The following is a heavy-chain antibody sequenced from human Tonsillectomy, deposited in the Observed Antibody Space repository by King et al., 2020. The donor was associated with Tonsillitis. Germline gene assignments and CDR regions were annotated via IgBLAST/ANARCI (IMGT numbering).Heavy chain of an antibody. J-gene: IGHJ4*02. Sequence: QLQESGPGLAKPSETLSLTCTVSGGSISSDYWSWIRQPAGKGLEWIGRIYVSGSTNYNASLKSRVTMSVDTSKNQFSLKLSSVTAADTAVYYCARERQQLERAFDYWGQGTLVTVSS. D-gene: IGHD6-13*01. CDR3: ARERQQLERAFDY. CDR2: IYVSGST. CDR1: GGSISSDY. V-gene: IGHV4-4*07.